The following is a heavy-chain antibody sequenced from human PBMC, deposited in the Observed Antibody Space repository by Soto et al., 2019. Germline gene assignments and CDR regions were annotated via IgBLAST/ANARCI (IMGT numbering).Heavy chain of an antibody. J-gene: IGHJ5*02. CDR3: ARLEPGRVVTRPNWLDP. CDR1: GYTFTSYA. Sequence: QVQLVQSGAEVKKPGASVKVSCKASGYTFTSYAVHWVRQAAGQTLEWMGWINAGNGYTKSSQKFQDRVTITRDTSASKAYLELSRLRSEDTAIYYCARLEPGRVVTRPNWLDPWGQGTLVIVSS. CDR2: INAGNGYT. D-gene: IGHD2-21*02. V-gene: IGHV1-3*01.